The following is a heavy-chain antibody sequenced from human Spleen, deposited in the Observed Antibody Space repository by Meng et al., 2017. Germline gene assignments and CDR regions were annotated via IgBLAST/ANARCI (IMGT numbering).Heavy chain of an antibody. CDR1: GGSVSSISYY. CDR3: ASQEESGWYAYPGY. J-gene: IGHJ4*02. V-gene: IGHV4-61*01. CDR2: ISYSGST. Sequence: QVQLRESGPGRVRPPETLSLTCTVSGGSVSSISYYWSWIRQPPGRGLEWIGDISYSGSTRYNSSLMSRVTISVDTSKNQFSLKLSSVTAADTAVYYCASQEESGWYAYPGYWGQGTLVTVSS. D-gene: IGHD6-19*01.